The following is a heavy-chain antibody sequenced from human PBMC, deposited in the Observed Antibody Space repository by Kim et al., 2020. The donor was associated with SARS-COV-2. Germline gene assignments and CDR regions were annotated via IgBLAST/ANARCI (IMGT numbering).Heavy chain of an antibody. CDR1: GGSFSGYY. CDR3: ARVRRDYDYVWGSYQLSEYCGGDCSSAFDI. CDR2: INHSGST. J-gene: IGHJ3*02. V-gene: IGHV4-34*01. Sequence: SETLSLTCAVYGGSFSGYYWSWIRQPPGKGLEWIGEINHSGSTNYNPSLKSRVTISVDTSKNQFSLKLSSVTAADTAVYYCARVRRDYDYVWGSYQLSEYCGGDCSSAFDIWGQGTMVTVSS. D-gene: IGHD3-16*02.